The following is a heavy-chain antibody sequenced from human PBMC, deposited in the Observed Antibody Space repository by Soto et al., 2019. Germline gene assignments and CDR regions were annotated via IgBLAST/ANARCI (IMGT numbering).Heavy chain of an antibody. CDR3: ARVVTGSYYAMDV. CDR1: AGSVSAHY. D-gene: IGHD2-21*02. J-gene: IGHJ6*02. CDR2: IDPSGNT. V-gene: IGHV4-4*07. Sequence: QVQLQESGPGLVKPSETLSLTCTVSAGSVSAHYCNWIRQPAGKGLEWIGHIDPSGNTNYNPSLKSRVTLSSDTSRSQFSLRLSSVTAADTAVYYCARVVTGSYYAMDVWGQGTTVTVSS.